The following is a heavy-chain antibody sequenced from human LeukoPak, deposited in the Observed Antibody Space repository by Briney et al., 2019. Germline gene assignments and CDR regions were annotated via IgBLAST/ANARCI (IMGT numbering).Heavy chain of an antibody. Sequence: SVKVSCKASGGTFSSYAINWVRQAPGQGLEWMGGIIPMFGTANYAQKFQGRVTITADESTSTAYMELSSLRSEDTAVYYCARGGHDSGYYGMDVWGQGTTVTVSS. V-gene: IGHV1-69*01. J-gene: IGHJ6*02. CDR1: GGTFSSYA. D-gene: IGHD1-26*01. CDR2: IIPMFGTA. CDR3: ARGGHDSGYYGMDV.